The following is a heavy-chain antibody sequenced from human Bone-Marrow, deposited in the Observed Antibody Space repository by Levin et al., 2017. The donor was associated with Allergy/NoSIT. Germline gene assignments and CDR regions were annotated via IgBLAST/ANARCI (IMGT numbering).Heavy chain of an antibody. Sequence: ASVKVSCKTSGYAFSDHGFSWLRQAPGQGLEWMGWISGYNGKTSYAQRFQGRVTLTIDRTTRTGYMELRGLTFDDTAVYYCAREPRWEQSPDFGMDVWGQGTTVSVSS. V-gene: IGHV1-18*01. CDR1: GYAFSDHG. CDR2: ISGYNGKT. J-gene: IGHJ6*02. CDR3: AREPRWEQSPDFGMDV. D-gene: IGHD5-24*01.